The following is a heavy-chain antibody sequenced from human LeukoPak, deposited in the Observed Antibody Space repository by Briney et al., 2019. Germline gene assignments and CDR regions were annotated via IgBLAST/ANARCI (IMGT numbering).Heavy chain of an antibody. J-gene: IGHJ4*02. V-gene: IGHV3-11*06. D-gene: IGHD1-14*01. CDR2: ISTGSSYT. CDR1: GFTFSDYY. Sequence: GGSLRLSCAASGFTFSDYYMSWIRQAPGRGLEWVSYISTGSSYTNYADSVKGRFTISRDNAKNTLYLQMNSLRAEDTAVYFCAREFRKPSTGDWGQGTLVTVSS. CDR3: AREFRKPSTGD.